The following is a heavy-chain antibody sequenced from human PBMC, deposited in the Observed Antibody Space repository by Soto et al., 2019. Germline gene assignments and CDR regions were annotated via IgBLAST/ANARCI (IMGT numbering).Heavy chain of an antibody. Sequence: QLQLQESGPGLVKPSETLSLTCTVSGGSNSSSSYYWGWIRQPPGKGLEWIGSIYYSGSTYYNPSLKSRVTISVDTSKNQFSLKLSSVTAADTAVYYCASFIAAAGTKRLYFDYWGQGTLVTVSS. CDR2: IYYSGST. CDR3: ASFIAAAGTKRLYFDY. V-gene: IGHV4-39*01. CDR1: GGSNSSSSYY. D-gene: IGHD6-13*01. J-gene: IGHJ4*02.